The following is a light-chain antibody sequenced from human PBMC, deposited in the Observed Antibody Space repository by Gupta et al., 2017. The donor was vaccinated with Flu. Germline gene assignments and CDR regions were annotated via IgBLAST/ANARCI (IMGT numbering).Light chain of an antibody. Sequence: GDPGTITWRASHGIGGSLAWFQQKPGKAPNPLIYAASSLEFGVPSRFSGSGSGTDFTLTISSLQPEDFATYYCQQAASFPLTFGGGTKVEIQ. J-gene: IGKJ4*01. CDR3: QQAASFPLT. V-gene: IGKV1-12*01. CDR1: HGIGGS. CDR2: AAS.